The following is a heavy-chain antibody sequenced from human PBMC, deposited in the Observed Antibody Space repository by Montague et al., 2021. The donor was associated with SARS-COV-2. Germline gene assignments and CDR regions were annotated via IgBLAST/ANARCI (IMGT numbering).Heavy chain of an antibody. CDR3: ARIPVGSKYYFDF. D-gene: IGHD2-2*01. Sequence: CAISGDSVSRNRAAWNWIRQSPSRGLEWLGRTYYRSKWYNDYAESVKSRITIDPDTSKHQFPLHLNSVTPEDTAVYYCARIPVGSKYYFDFWGQGTLVTVSS. CDR2: TYYRSKWYN. J-gene: IGHJ4*02. V-gene: IGHV6-1*01. CDR1: GDSVSRNRAA.